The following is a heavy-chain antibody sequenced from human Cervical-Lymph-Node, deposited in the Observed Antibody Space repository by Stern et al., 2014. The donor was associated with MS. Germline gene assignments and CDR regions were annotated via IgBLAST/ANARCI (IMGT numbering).Heavy chain of an antibody. CDR2: IYASVST. Sequence: QLQLQESGPGLVKPSQTLSLTCTVSGGSISRGNHYWSWIRQYPGQGLAWIGYIYASVSTYYNPSLQSRVTISVDTSKNQFSLKLTSVTAADTAVYYCARSGSHLGFLDYWGQGTLVTVSS. CDR1: GGSISRGNHY. J-gene: IGHJ4*02. CDR3: ARSGSHLGFLDY. D-gene: IGHD1-26*01. V-gene: IGHV4-31*03.